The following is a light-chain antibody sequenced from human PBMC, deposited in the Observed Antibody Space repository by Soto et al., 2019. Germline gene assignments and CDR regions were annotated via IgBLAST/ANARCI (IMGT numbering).Light chain of an antibody. V-gene: IGKV3-15*01. CDR1: QSVSSN. CDR3: QQYHNWPIT. CDR2: DAS. J-gene: IGKJ5*01. Sequence: EIVMTQSPATLSLSPGESSTLSFRASQSVSSNLAWHQQKPGQAPRILMYDASTRATGISARFSGSGSGTEFTLTISSLQSEDFAVYYCQQYHNWPITFGQGTDWRL.